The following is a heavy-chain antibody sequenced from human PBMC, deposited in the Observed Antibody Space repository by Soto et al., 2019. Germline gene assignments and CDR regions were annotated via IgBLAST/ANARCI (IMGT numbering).Heavy chain of an antibody. CDR2: INPNSGGT. CDR1: GYTFTGYY. J-gene: IGHJ4*02. CDR3: ARVSPPEYYDSSGYYYFDY. V-gene: IGHV1-2*04. D-gene: IGHD3-22*01. Sequence: GASVKVSCKASGYTFTGYYMHWVRQAPGQGLEWMGWINPNSGGTNYAQKFQGWVTMTRDTPISTAYMELSRLRSDDTAVYYCARVSPPEYYDSSGYYYFDYWGQGTLVTVSS.